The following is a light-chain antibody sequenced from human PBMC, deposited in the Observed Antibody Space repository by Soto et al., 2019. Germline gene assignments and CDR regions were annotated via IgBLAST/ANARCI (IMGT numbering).Light chain of an antibody. J-gene: IGKJ4*01. Sequence: DIVMTQSPDSLAVSLGERATINCKSSQSVLYSSNHKNYLAWYQQKPGQPPKLLIYWASTRESGVPDRFSGSGSGTDFTLTISSLQAEDVVVYYCQQYYSTPRTFGGGTKVEIK. CDR3: QQYYSTPRT. CDR2: WAS. V-gene: IGKV4-1*01. CDR1: QSVLYSSNHKNY.